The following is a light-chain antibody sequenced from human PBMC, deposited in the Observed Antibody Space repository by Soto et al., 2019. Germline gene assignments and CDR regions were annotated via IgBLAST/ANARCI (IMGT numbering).Light chain of an antibody. CDR3: QQYDKWPPIT. Sequence: EIVMTQSPATLSVSLGERVTLSCRASQGFNSNLVWYQHKPGKAPRLVIHGASTRATGIPARFSGIGSGTEFTLTISSLQSEDFAVYYCQQYDKWPPITFGQGTRLEIK. V-gene: IGKV3-15*01. J-gene: IGKJ5*01. CDR1: QGFNSN. CDR2: GAS.